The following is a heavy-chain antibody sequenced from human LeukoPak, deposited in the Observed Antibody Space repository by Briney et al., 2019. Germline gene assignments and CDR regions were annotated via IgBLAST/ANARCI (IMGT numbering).Heavy chain of an antibody. J-gene: IGHJ4*02. D-gene: IGHD1-26*01. CDR3: AKGPSGSYSDF. CDR1: GFTFSSYG. V-gene: IGHV3-30*18. CDR2: ISYDGSNK. Sequence: GSLRLSCAASGFTFSSYGMHWVRQAPGKGLEWVAVISYDGSNKYYADSVMGRFTISRDNSKNTLYLQMNSLRAEDTAVYYCAKGPSGSYSDFWGQGTLVTVSS.